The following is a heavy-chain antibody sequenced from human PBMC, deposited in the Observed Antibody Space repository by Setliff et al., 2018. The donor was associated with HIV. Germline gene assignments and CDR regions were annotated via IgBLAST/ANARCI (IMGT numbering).Heavy chain of an antibody. V-gene: IGHV4-39*01. J-gene: IGHJ6*03. D-gene: IGHD6-13*01. CDR2: IYQRGST. CDR1: CASISHSNSY. Sequence: PSETLSLTCAVYCASISHSNSYSGWIRQPPGKRLEWLWSIYQRGSTSYNPPLSSRLTISGDTTKNQVSLRLSSVTAADTGVYDWARHRGPPGTSWIYYYYYMDLWGEGTTVTVSS. CDR3: ARHRGPPGTSWIYYYYYMDL.